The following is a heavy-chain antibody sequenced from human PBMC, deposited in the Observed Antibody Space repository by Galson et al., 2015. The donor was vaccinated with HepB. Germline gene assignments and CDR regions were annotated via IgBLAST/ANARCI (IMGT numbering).Heavy chain of an antibody. CDR1: GFTFSDYY. CDR2: ISSSSGYT. CDR3: ARDVVGATADY. D-gene: IGHD1-26*01. J-gene: IGHJ4*02. Sequence: SLRLSCAASGFTFSDYYMSWIRQAPGKGLEWVSYISSSSGYTNYADSVKGRFTISRDDAKNSLYLQMNSLRAEDTAVYYCARDVVGATADYWGQGTLVTVSS. V-gene: IGHV3-11*05.